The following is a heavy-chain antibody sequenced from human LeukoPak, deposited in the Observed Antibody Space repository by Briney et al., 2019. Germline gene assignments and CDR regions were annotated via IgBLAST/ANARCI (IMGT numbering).Heavy chain of an antibody. V-gene: IGHV3-74*01. CDR3: ARGFNMITF. CDR1: GFTFSSNW. Sequence: PGGSLRLPCAASGFTFSSNWMHWVRQAPGKGLAWVSRINSDGSITSYVDSVKGRFTISRDNAKNTLYLQVNSLRAEDTAVYYCARGFNMITFGGQGTLVTVSS. D-gene: IGHD3-16*01. CDR2: INSDGSIT. J-gene: IGHJ4*02.